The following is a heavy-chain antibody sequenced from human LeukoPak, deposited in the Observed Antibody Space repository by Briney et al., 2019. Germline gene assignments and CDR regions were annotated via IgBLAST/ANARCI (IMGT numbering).Heavy chain of an antibody. J-gene: IGHJ4*02. CDR2: IYWDDDK. CDR3: AHSITVVRGVPYYFDY. V-gene: IGHV2-5*02. D-gene: IGHD3-10*01. CDR1: GFSLSTSGVG. Sequence: SGPTLVNPTQALTLTCTFSGFSLSTSGVGVGWIRQPPGKALEWLALIYWDDDKRYSPSLKSRLTITKDTSKNQVVLTMTNMDPVDTATYYCAHSITVVRGVPYYFDYWGQGTLVTVSS.